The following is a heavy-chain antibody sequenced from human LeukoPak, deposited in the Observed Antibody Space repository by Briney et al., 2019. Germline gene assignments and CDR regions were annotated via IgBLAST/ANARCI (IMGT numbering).Heavy chain of an antibody. J-gene: IGHJ1*01. CDR3: ARRRYYDGSGYLE. D-gene: IGHD3-22*01. V-gene: IGHV4-39*01. CDR2: IYYSGRT. CDR1: GDSVSRSDSY. Sequence: SETLSLTCSVSGDSVSRSDSYWDWIRQPPGKGLEWIGTIYYSGRTYYSPSLKSRVTMSVDTSNNQFSPNLRSVTAADTALYYCARRRYYDGSGYLEWGQGTLLSVSS.